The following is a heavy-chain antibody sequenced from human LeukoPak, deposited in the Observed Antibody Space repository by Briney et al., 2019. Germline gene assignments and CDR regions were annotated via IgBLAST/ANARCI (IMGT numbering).Heavy chain of an antibody. Sequence: GGSLRLSCAASGFTFSSYSMNWVRQAPGKGLEWVSSISSSSSYIYYADSVKGRFTVSRDNAKNSLYLQMNSLRAEDTAAYYCARDLSGWPDYWGQGTLVTVSS. J-gene: IGHJ4*02. CDR1: GFTFSSYS. V-gene: IGHV3-21*01. CDR2: ISSSSSYI. CDR3: ARDLSGWPDY. D-gene: IGHD6-19*01.